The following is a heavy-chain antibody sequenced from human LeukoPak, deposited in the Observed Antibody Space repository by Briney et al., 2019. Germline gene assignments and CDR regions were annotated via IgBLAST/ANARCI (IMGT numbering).Heavy chain of an antibody. Sequence: GSLRLSCAASGFTFSSYWMHWVRQAPGKGLVWVSRIDSDGSSTTYADSVKGRFTISRDNAKNTLYLQLNSLRAEDTAVCYCAKGGRGLMDYWGQGTLVIVSS. D-gene: IGHD3-16*01. CDR2: IDSDGSST. CDR1: GFTFSSYW. CDR3: AKGGRGLMDY. V-gene: IGHV3-74*01. J-gene: IGHJ4*02.